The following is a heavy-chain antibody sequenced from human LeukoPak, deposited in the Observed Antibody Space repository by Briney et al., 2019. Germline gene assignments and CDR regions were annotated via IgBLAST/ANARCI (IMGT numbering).Heavy chain of an antibody. CDR1: GFTFSSSA. J-gene: IGHJ4*02. Sequence: GGSLRLSCAASGFTFSSSAMSWVRQAPGKGLEWVSAISNNGGYTYYADSVQGRLTISRDNSKSTLCLQMYSLRAEDTAVYYCAKQLGYCSDGSCYFPYWGQGTLVTVSS. CDR3: AKQLGYCSDGSCYFPY. V-gene: IGHV3-23*01. D-gene: IGHD2-15*01. CDR2: ISNNGGYT.